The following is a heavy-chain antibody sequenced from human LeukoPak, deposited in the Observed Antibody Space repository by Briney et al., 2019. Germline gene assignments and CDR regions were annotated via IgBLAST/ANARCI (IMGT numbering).Heavy chain of an antibody. CDR2: VYDGGTT. J-gene: IGHJ6*03. CDR1: GFTFSNYD. V-gene: IGHV3-53*01. CDR3: ARSDYSSSAHYYYYYMDV. Sequence: GGSLRLSCEASGFTFSNYDMHWVRQAPGKGLEWVSFVYDGGTTVYADSVKGRFTISRDNSKNTLYLEMNSLRAEDTAVYYCARSDYSSSAHYYYYYMDVWGKGTTVTVSS. D-gene: IGHD6-19*01.